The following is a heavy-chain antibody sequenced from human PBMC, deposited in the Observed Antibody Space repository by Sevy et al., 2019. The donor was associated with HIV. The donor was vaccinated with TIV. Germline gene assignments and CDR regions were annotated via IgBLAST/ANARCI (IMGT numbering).Heavy chain of an antibody. CDR2: IKQDGSEK. J-gene: IGHJ6*02. CDR1: EFTFSSYW. Sequence: GGSLRLSCAASEFTFSSYWMSWVRQAPGKGLEWVANIKQDGSEKYYVDSVKGRFTISRDKAKNSLYLQMNSLSAEDTAVYYCARSGGSYDYGMDVWGQGTTVTVSS. D-gene: IGHD1-26*01. CDR3: ARSGGSYDYGMDV. V-gene: IGHV3-7*01.